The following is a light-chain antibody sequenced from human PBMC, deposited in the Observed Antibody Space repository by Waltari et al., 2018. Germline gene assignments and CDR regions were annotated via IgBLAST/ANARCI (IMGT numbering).Light chain of an antibody. Sequence: LTQSPATLSVSPGERATLSCRASRTVGSNLAWYQQKPGQAPRLRMYNASTRATGGPARFSGSGSGTEFSLIISSLQAEDVAVCCCQQYNDWPPKTFGQGTKVEVK. CDR1: RTVGSN. CDR3: QQYNDWPPKT. V-gene: IGKV3-15*01. CDR2: NAS. J-gene: IGKJ1*01.